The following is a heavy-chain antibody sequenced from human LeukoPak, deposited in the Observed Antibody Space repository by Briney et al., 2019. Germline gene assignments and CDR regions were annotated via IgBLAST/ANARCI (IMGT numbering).Heavy chain of an antibody. CDR3: AKKGYYDGSGYYMYYFDH. CDR1: GFTFSSYA. Sequence: GGSLRLSCAASGFTFSSYAMSWVRQAPGKGLEWVSAISGSGGSTYYADSVKGRFTISRDNSKNTLYLQMDSLRAEDTAVYYCAKKGYYDGSGYYMYYFDHWGQGTLVTVSS. J-gene: IGHJ4*02. D-gene: IGHD3-22*01. V-gene: IGHV3-23*01. CDR2: ISGSGGST.